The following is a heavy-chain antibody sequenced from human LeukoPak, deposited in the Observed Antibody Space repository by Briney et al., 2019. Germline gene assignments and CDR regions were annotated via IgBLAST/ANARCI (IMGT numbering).Heavy chain of an antibody. CDR1: GXSISSSSYY. J-gene: IGHJ3*02. V-gene: IGHV4-39*01. CDR2: IYYSGST. CDR3: AGVPYYYDSSGYGGI. Sequence: PSETLSLTCTVSGXSISSSSYYWGWIRQPPGKGLEWIGSIYYSGSTYYNPSLKSRVTISVDTSKNQFSLKLSSVTAADTAVYYCAGVPYYYDSSGYGGIWGQGTMVTVSS. D-gene: IGHD3-22*01.